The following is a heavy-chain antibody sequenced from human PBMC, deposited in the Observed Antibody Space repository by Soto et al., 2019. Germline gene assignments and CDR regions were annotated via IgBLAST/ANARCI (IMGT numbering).Heavy chain of an antibody. J-gene: IGHJ4*02. Sequence: QVQLVQSGAEVKKPGASVKVSCKASGYTFTSSAMHWVRPAPGQRLEWMGWITAGNGNTKYSQNFQGRVTITRDTAASSAYMELSRLRSEDTAVYYCARRVSSSSKAYFDYCGQGPLVTVSS. CDR3: ARRVSSSSKAYFDY. CDR1: GYTFTSSA. V-gene: IGHV1-3*01. D-gene: IGHD6-6*01. CDR2: ITAGNGNT.